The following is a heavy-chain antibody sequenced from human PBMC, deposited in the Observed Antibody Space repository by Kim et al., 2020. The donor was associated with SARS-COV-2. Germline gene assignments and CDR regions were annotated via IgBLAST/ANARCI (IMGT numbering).Heavy chain of an antibody. CDR2: INHSGST. CDR3: ARARQVVAAPLFWFDP. V-gene: IGHV4-34*01. CDR1: GGSFSGYY. Sequence: SETLSLTCAVYGGSFSGYYWSWIRQPPGKGLEWIGEINHSGSTNYNPSLKSRVTISVDTSKNQFSLKLSSVTAADTAVYYCARARQVVAAPLFWFDPWGQGTLVTVSS. D-gene: IGHD2-15*01. J-gene: IGHJ5*02.